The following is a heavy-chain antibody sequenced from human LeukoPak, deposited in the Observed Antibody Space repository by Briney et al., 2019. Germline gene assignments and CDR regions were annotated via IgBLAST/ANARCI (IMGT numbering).Heavy chain of an antibody. CDR3: ARVGTEYSYGPTIDY. Sequence: SETLSLTCAVYGGSFSGYYWSWIRQPPGKGLEWIGEINHSGSTNYNPSLKSRVTISVDTSKNQFSLKLSSVTAADTAVYYCARVGTEYSYGPTIDYWGQGTLVTVSS. J-gene: IGHJ4*02. D-gene: IGHD5-18*01. CDR1: GGSFSGYY. V-gene: IGHV4-34*01. CDR2: INHSGST.